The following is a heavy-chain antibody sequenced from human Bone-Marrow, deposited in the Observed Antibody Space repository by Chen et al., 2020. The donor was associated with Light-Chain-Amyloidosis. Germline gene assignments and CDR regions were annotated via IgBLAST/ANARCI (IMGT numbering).Heavy chain of an antibody. CDR1: GCTFRHDA. CDR2: ISYSGANI. CDR3: AKWLLIQSRSSVDY. Sequence: EVQLVEAGGDLVQAGGSLRLSCADSGCTFRHDAMTWVRQAQGSGLEWVSTISYSGANISYADSVKCRFTISRDNSRNTLSLQMNSLRAEDTAVYYCAKWLLIQSRSSVDYWGQGTLVTVSS. D-gene: IGHD5-12*01. J-gene: IGHJ4*02. V-gene: IGHV3-23*04.